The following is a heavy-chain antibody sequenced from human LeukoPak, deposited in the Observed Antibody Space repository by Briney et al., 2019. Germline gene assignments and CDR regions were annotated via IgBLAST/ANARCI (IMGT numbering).Heavy chain of an antibody. CDR2: INAGNGNT. CDR1: GYTFTSYA. CDR3: ARTLPRPGELDY. J-gene: IGHJ4*02. Sequence: ASVKVSCKASGYTFTSYAMHWVRQAPGQRLEWMGWINAGNGNTKYSQKFQGRVTITRDTSASTDYMELSSLRSEDTAVYYCARTLPRPGELDYWGQGTLVTVSS. V-gene: IGHV1-3*01. D-gene: IGHD2-21*01.